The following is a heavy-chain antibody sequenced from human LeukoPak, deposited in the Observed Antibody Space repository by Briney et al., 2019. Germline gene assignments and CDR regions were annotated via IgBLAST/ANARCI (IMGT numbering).Heavy chain of an antibody. D-gene: IGHD3-10*01. J-gene: IGHJ4*02. CDR1: GYIFTTYY. CDR3: ARDPDYYGSGSQSRNYFDY. CDR2: INPSSSNT. V-gene: IGHV1-46*01. Sequence: ASVKVSCKASGYIFTTYYMHWVRQAPGQGLEWMGVINPSSSNTNYAQKFRGRVTMTRDTSTSTVYMELTSLRSEDTAVYYCARDPDYYGSGSQSRNYFDYWGQGTLVTVSS.